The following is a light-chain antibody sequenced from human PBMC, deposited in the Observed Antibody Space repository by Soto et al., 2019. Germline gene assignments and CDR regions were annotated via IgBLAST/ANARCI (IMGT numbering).Light chain of an antibody. CDR3: QQYYSTPPLT. Sequence: DIVMTQSPDSLAVSLGERATINCKSSQSVLYSSNNKNYLAWYQQKPGQPPKLLIYWASTRESGVPDRFSGSVYGPDFTLTISSLQAEDVAVYYCQQYYSTPPLTFGGGTKVEIK. CDR1: QSVLYSSNNKNY. CDR2: WAS. J-gene: IGKJ4*01. V-gene: IGKV4-1*01.